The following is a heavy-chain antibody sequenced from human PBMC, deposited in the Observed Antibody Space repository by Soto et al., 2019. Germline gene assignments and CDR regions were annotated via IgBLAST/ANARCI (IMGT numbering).Heavy chain of an antibody. CDR3: ARDRSITIFGPIDAFDI. J-gene: IGHJ3*02. D-gene: IGHD3-3*01. Sequence: SVKVSCKASGGTFSGYAISWVRQAPGQGLEWMGGIISIFGTANYAQKFQGRVTITADESTSTAYMELSSLRSEDTAVYYCARDRSITIFGPIDAFDIWGQGTMVTVSS. CDR2: IISIFGTA. CDR1: GGTFSGYA. V-gene: IGHV1-69*13.